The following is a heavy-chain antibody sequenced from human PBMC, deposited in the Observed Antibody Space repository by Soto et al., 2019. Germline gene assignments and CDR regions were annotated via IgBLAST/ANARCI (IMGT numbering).Heavy chain of an antibody. D-gene: IGHD3-22*01. CDR2: IYYSGST. J-gene: IGHJ2*01. Sequence: QVQLQESGPGLVKPSQTLSLTCTVSGGSISSGDYYWSWIRQPPGKGLEWIGYIYYSGSTYYNPSFKSRVTISVDTSKNQFSLKLSSVTAADTAVYYCARERDVVVAPRYFDLWGRGTLVTVSS. CDR1: GGSISSGDYY. CDR3: ARERDVVVAPRYFDL. V-gene: IGHV4-30-4*01.